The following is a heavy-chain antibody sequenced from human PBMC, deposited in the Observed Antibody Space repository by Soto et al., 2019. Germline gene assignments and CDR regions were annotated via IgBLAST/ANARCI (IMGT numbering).Heavy chain of an antibody. CDR1: GGSISSSSYY. D-gene: IGHD3-22*01. CDR3: ARDHHSYYDTSGYYPYFDF. V-gene: IGHV4-39*07. Sequence: SETLSLTCTVSGGSISSSSYYWGWIRQPPGKGLEWIGSIYYSGSTYYNPSLKSRVTISVDTSNNQFSLRLTSLTAADTAVYFCARDHHSYYDTSGYYPYFDFWGQGTLVTVSS. J-gene: IGHJ4*02. CDR2: IYYSGST.